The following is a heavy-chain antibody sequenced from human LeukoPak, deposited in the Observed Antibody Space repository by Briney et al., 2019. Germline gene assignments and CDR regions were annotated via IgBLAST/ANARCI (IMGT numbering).Heavy chain of an antibody. CDR1: GFNFNYYG. CDR3: ARSHDSVPKTPFDY. D-gene: IGHD4-17*01. V-gene: IGHV3-7*05. J-gene: IGHJ4*02. Sequence: QPGRSLRLSCAASGFNFNYYGMHWVRQAPGKGLEWVDNIKQDGSEKYYVNSVKGRFTISRDNSKNTLYLQMNSLRAEDTAVYYCARSHDSVPKTPFDYWGQGTLVTVSA. CDR2: IKQDGSEK.